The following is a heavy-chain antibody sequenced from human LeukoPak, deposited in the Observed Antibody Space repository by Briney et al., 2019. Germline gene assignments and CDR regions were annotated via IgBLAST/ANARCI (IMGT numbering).Heavy chain of an antibody. V-gene: IGHV3-21*01. CDR1: GFTFSSYS. CDR3: ERAHANSFDT. CDR2: ISSSNSYI. Sequence: GVSLTLSCAASGFTFSSYSINWVRQAPSKGLEWVSSISSSNSYIYYADSVKGRFTTSRDNAKNSLYLQMNSLRAEDTAVYYCERAHANSFDTWGHGTLVTASS. J-gene: IGHJ5*01.